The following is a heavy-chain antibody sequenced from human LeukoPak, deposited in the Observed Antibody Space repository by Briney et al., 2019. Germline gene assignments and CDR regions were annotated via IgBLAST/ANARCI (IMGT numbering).Heavy chain of an antibody. CDR2: IGTAGDT. D-gene: IGHD3-10*01. CDR3: ARGRGHNYGSGSYYNNPADAFDI. J-gene: IGHJ3*02. V-gene: IGHV3-13*01. Sequence: GGSLRLSCAASGFTFSSYDMHWVRQATGKGLEWVSAIGTAGDTYYPGSVKGRFTISRENAKNSLYLQMNSLRAVDTAVYYCARGRGHNYGSGSYYNNPADAFDIWGQGTMVTVSS. CDR1: GFTFSSYD.